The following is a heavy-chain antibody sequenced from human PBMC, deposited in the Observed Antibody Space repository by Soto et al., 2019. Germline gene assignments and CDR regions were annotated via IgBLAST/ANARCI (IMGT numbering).Heavy chain of an antibody. CDR3: ARNYSSSWSPFDY. J-gene: IGHJ4*02. V-gene: IGHV4-34*01. CDR2: INQSGST. Sequence: SETLSLTCAVYGGSFSGYYWSWIRQPPGKGLEWIGEINQSGSTNYNPSLKSRVTISVDTSKNQFSLKLSSVTAADTAVYYCARNYSSSWSPFDYWGQGTLVTVSS. CDR1: GGSFSGYY. D-gene: IGHD6-13*01.